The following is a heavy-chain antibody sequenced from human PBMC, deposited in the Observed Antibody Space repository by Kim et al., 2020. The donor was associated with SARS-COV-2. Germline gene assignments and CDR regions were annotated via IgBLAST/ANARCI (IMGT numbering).Heavy chain of an antibody. J-gene: IGHJ6*02. CDR1: GGSFSGYY. CDR3: ARVLGEQYYYGSGSSIYYYYVMDG. D-gene: IGHD3-10*01. V-gene: IGHV4-34*01. Sequence: SETLSLTCAVYGGSFSGYYWSWIRQPPGKGLEWIGEINHSGSTNYNPSLKSRVTISVDTSKNQFSLKLSSVTAADTAVYYCARVLGEQYYYGSGSSIYYYYVMDGWGQGTTVTVSS. CDR2: INHSGST.